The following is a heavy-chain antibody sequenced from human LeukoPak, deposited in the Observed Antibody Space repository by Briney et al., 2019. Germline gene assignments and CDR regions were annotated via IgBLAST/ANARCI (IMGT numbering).Heavy chain of an antibody. V-gene: IGHV4-39*07. CDR2: IYYSGST. Sequence: PSETLSLTCTVSGGSISSSSYYWGWIRQPPGKGLEWIGTIYYSGSTYYNPSLKSRVSMSVDTSKNQFSLKLNSVTAADTAVYICARVRGGRDWYFDFWGRGTLVTVSS. J-gene: IGHJ2*01. CDR1: GGSISSSSYY. CDR3: ARVRGGRDWYFDF.